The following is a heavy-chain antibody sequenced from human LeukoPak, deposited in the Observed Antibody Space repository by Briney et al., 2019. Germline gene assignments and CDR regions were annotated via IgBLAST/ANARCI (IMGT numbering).Heavy chain of an antibody. CDR3: ANINSDPYYYYYIDV. CDR2: ISGSGGST. D-gene: IGHD5-18*01. J-gene: IGHJ6*03. Sequence: PGGSLRLSCAASGFTFSSYAMSWVRQAPGKGLEWVSAISGSGGSTYYADSVKGRFTISRDNSKNTLYLQMNSLRAEDTAVYYCANINSDPYYYYYIDVWGKGTTVTVSS. V-gene: IGHV3-23*01. CDR1: GFTFSSYA.